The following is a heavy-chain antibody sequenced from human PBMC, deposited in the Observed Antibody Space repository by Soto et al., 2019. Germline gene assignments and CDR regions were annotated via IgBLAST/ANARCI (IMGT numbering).Heavy chain of an antibody. D-gene: IGHD2-2*01. Sequence: SETLSLTCAVYGGSFRGYYWSWIRQPPGKGLEWIGEINHSGSTNYNPSLKSRVTISVDTSKNQFSLKLSSVTAADTAVYYCARGRGGTVVVPAVHIENWFDPWGQGTLVTVSS. V-gene: IGHV4-34*01. J-gene: IGHJ5*02. CDR3: ARGRGGTVVVPAVHIENWFDP. CDR1: GGSFRGYY. CDR2: INHSGST.